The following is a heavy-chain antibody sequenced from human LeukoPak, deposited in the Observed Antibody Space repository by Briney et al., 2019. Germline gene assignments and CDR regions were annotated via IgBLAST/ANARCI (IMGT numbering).Heavy chain of an antibody. J-gene: IGHJ4*02. D-gene: IGHD3-22*01. V-gene: IGHV3-23*01. CDR3: AKRGYYYDSGGYYYFDY. CDR2: ISASGNDI. CDR1: GFTFSNFA. Sequence: RLSCXASGFTFSNFAMSWVRQAPGKGLEWVSVISASGNDIYYADSVKGRFTISRDNSGNTLYLQMNSLRAEDTAVYYCAKRGYYYDSGGYYYFDYWGQGT.